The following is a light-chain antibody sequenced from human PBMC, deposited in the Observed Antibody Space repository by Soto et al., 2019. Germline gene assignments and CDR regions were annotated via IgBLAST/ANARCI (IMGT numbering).Light chain of an antibody. CDR2: VAS. CDR1: QTVYSN. Sequence: EIVMTQSPATLSVSPGERATLSCRASQTVYSNLAWYQQKPGQAPRLLIYVASTRATGIPARFCASGSGTEFTLTISSLQSEDFAVYFCQQYNKWPLSFGGGTKVEIK. CDR3: QQYNKWPLS. V-gene: IGKV3-15*01. J-gene: IGKJ4*01.